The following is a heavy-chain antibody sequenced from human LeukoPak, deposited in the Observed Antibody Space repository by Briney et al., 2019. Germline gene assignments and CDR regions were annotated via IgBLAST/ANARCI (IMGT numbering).Heavy chain of an antibody. J-gene: IGHJ3*01. CDR2: VRGSGDIT. Sequence: GGSLRLSCAASGFTFSSYAMIWVRQAPGKGLEWVSAVRGSGDITLYADSVKGRFTISRDNSKNTLYLQMNRLRGEDTAVYYCARDPNGDYLGAFDFRGQGTMASVSS. CDR3: ARDPNGDYLGAFDF. CDR1: GFTFSSYA. V-gene: IGHV3-23*01. D-gene: IGHD4-17*01.